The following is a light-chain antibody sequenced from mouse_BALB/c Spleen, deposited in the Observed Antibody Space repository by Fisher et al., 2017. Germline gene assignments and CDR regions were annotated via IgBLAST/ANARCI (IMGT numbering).Light chain of an antibody. V-gene: IGKV4-59*01. J-gene: IGKJ5*01. CDR2: DTS. Sequence: IVLTQSPAIMSASPGEKVTMTCRASSSVSSSYLHWYQQKSGTSPKRWIYDTSKLASGVPVRFSGSGSGTSYSLTISSMEAEDAATYYCQQWSSNPPTFGAGTKLELK. CDR3: QQWSSNPPT. CDR1: SSVSS.